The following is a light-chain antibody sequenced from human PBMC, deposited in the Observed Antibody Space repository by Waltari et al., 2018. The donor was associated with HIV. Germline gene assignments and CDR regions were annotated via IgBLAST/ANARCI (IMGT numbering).Light chain of an antibody. CDR2: DIT. V-gene: IGLV2-11*01. CDR3: CSYADGYTWI. J-gene: IGLJ2*01. CDR1: NMDVGAYNY. Sequence: QSALTQPRSVSESPGQSVTLSCTGTNMDVGAYNYVSLYQQHPGKATKLIISDITKRPSGVPDRFSGSKSGNMASLAISGLQAEDEADYYCCSYADGYTWIFGGGTKLTVL.